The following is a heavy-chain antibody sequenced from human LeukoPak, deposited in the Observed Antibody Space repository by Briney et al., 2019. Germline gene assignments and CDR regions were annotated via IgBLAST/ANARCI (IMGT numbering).Heavy chain of an antibody. J-gene: IGHJ3*02. CDR2: IYPGDSDS. V-gene: IGHV5-51*01. CDR1: GYSFTNYW. D-gene: IGHD4-11*01. Sequence: GESLKISCEASGYSFTNYWIGWVRQMPGEGLEWMGIIYPGDSDSRYSPSFQGHVTISADKSISTAYLQWSSLKASDTAMYYCARHGVEGYSGAFHIWGQGTMVTVSS. CDR3: ARHGVEGYSGAFHI.